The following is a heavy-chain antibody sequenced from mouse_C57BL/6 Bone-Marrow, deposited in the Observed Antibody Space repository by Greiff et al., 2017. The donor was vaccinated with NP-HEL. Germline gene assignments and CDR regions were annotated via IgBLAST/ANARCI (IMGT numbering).Heavy chain of an antibody. Sequence: VQLQQSGAELVRPGASVKLSCTASGFNIKDDYMHWVKPRPEQGMEWIGWIVPENGDTEYASKFQGKATITADTSSNTAYLQLSSLTSEDTAVYYCTTDGPHYYAMDYWGQGTSVTVSS. V-gene: IGHV14-4*01. CDR3: TTDGPHYYAMDY. CDR2: IVPENGDT. CDR1: GFNIKDDY. J-gene: IGHJ4*01. D-gene: IGHD3-1*01.